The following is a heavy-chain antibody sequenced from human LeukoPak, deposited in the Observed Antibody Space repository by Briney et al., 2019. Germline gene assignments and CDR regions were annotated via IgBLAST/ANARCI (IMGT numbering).Heavy chain of an antibody. CDR1: GYTFTGYD. J-gene: IGHJ4*02. CDR3: AREVGYGSGLFDY. D-gene: IGHD3-10*01. Sequence: ASVKVSCKASGYTFTGYDINWVRPATGQGLEWMGWMNPNSGNTGYAQKFQGRVTITRNTSISTAYMELSSLRSEDTAVYYCAREVGYGSGLFDYWGQGTLVTVSS. V-gene: IGHV1-8*03. CDR2: MNPNSGNT.